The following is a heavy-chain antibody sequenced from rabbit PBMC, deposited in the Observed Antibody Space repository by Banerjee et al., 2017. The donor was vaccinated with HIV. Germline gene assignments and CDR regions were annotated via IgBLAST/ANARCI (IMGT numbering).Heavy chain of an antibody. V-gene: IGHV1S40*01. CDR3: AGEESDGGGHLKL. CDR2: IDAGSSGNT. D-gene: IGHD2-1*01. J-gene: IGHJ4*01. CDR1: GIDFTSYYY. Sequence: QQLEESGGGLVKPGGTLTLTCKASGIDFTSYYYMCWVRQAPGKGLELIACIDAGSSGNTNYASWAKGRFTISKTSSTTVTLQMNSLTAADTATYFCAGEESDGGGHLKLWGPGTLVT.